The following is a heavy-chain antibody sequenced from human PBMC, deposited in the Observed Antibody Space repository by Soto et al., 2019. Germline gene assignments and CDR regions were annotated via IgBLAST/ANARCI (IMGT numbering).Heavy chain of an antibody. Sequence: QVQLVQSGAEVKKPGASVKVSCRASGYTFTSYDISWVRQAPEQGLEWMGWISAYNGNTIYAQKLQGRVTMTTDTSTRTAYMELRSLRSDDTAVYYCAKSPRGYCSGGSCYSGWFDPWGQGTLVTVSS. CDR3: AKSPRGYCSGGSCYSGWFDP. CDR2: ISAYNGNT. J-gene: IGHJ5*02. V-gene: IGHV1-18*01. CDR1: GYTFTSYD. D-gene: IGHD2-15*01.